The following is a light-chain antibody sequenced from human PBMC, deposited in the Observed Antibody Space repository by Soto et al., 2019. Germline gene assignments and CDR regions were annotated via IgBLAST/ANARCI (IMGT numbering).Light chain of an antibody. Sequence: EIVSTQPPGTLSLSPGERATLPCRASQIVSSNYLAWYQQKPGQAPRLLIYDASHRATGIPARFSGSGSGTDFTLTISSLEPEDFAVYYCQQRSNWPKTFGQGTKV. J-gene: IGKJ1*01. V-gene: IGKV3-11*01. CDR3: QQRSNWPKT. CDR1: QIVSSNY. CDR2: DAS.